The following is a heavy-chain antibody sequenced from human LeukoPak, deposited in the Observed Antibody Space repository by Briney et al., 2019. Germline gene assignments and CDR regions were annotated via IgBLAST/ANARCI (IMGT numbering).Heavy chain of an antibody. CDR1: GFTLSSSW. CDR3: ARDLSFSPDH. J-gene: IGHJ4*02. CDR2: VSPDGNLA. V-gene: IGHV3-74*01. Sequence: PGGSLRLSCAGSGFTLSSSWTHWVRQAPGKGPVWVAHVSPDGNLANYADSVKGRFIISRDNAKNTLFLQMNSLRAEDTAVYYCARDLSFSPDHWGQGTLVTVSS.